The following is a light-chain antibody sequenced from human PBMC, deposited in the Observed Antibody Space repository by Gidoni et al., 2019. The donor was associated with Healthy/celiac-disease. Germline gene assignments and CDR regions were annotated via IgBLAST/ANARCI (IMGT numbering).Light chain of an antibody. J-gene: IGKJ1*01. Sequence: IQRTQSPSSLSASVGDRVTITFRASQSISSYLNWYQQKPGKAPKLLIYAASSLQSGVPSRFSGSGSGTDFTLTISSLQPEDFATYYCQQSYSTPWTFGQGTKVEIK. CDR1: QSISSY. CDR3: QQSYSTPWT. V-gene: IGKV1-39*01. CDR2: AAS.